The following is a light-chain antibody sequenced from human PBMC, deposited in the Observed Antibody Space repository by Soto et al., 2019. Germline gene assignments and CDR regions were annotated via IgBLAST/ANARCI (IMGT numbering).Light chain of an antibody. V-gene: IGKV3-20*01. Sequence: EIVLTQSPGTLSLSPGERATLSCRASQSISSAYFAWYQQKPGQAPRRLIYGASSSATGIPDRFSGSGSGTDFTLTISRLEPEDFAVYYCQYYGTSPQTFGQGTKVDIK. CDR3: QYYGTSPQT. CDR1: QSISSAY. CDR2: GAS. J-gene: IGKJ1*01.